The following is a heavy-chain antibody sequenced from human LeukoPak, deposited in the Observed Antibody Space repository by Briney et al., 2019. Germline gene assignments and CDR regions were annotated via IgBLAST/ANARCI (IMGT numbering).Heavy chain of an antibody. CDR1: GGTFSSYA. V-gene: IGHV1-69*04. Sequence: SVKVSCKASGGTFSSYAISWVRQAPGQGLEWMGRIVPILGIANYAQKFQGRVTITADKSTSTAYMELSSLRSEDTAVYYCARDQSSMIADYWGQGTLVTVSS. J-gene: IGHJ4*02. CDR3: ARDQSSMIADY. D-gene: IGHD3-22*01. CDR2: IVPILGIA.